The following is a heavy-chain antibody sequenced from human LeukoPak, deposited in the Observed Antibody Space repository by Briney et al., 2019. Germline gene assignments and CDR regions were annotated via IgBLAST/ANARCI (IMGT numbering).Heavy chain of an antibody. Sequence: PGGSLRLSCAASGFSSSSYAMSWVRQAPGKGLEWVSAISSGGGTIFYGDSVKGRFATSRDNSENSLYLQLNNLRADDTAVYYCAKATAATTYFDYWGQGTLVTVSS. CDR1: GFSSSSYA. CDR2: ISSGGGTI. D-gene: IGHD6-25*01. J-gene: IGHJ4*02. V-gene: IGHV3-23*01. CDR3: AKATAATTYFDY.